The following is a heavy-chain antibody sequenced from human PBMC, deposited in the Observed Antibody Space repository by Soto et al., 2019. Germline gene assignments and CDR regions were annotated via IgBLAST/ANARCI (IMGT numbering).Heavy chain of an antibody. CDR2: ITVGDVT. D-gene: IGHD4-4*01. V-gene: IGHV3-66*01. J-gene: IGHJ4*02. CDR3: AGGRDYSKGGDH. Sequence: EVQLVDSGGGLVQPRGSLRLSCAASGFSVSNYHMNWVRQAPGKGPEWVSIITVGDVTYYADSVKGRFTISRDISRNTVYLQMNSLRGDDTAVYYCAGGRDYSKGGDHWGQGTLVIVSS. CDR1: GFSVSNYH.